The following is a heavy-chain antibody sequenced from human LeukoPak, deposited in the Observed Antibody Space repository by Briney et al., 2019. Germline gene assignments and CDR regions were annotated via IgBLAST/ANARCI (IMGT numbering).Heavy chain of an antibody. D-gene: IGHD5-18*01. CDR3: ASRNTAMVINY. CDR1: GGSISSGGYS. V-gene: IGHV4-30-2*01. Sequence: SQTLSLTCAVSGGSISSGGYSWSWIRQPPGKGLEWIGYIYHSGSTYYNPSLKSRVTISVDRSRNQFSLKLSSVTAADTAVYYCASRNTAMVINYWGQGTLVTVSS. J-gene: IGHJ4*02. CDR2: IYHSGST.